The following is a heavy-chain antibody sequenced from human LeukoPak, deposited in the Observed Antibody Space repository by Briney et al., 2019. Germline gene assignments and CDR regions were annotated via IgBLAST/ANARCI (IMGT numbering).Heavy chain of an antibody. V-gene: IGHV3-23*01. Sequence: GGSLRLSCAASGFTFSSYAMSWVRQAPGKGLEWVSAISGSGGSTYYADSVKGRFTISRDNSKNTLYPQMNSLRAEDTAVYYCAKSCYPSYYFDYWGQGTLVTVSS. D-gene: IGHD2-15*01. CDR3: AKSCYPSYYFDY. J-gene: IGHJ4*02. CDR2: ISGSGGST. CDR1: GFTFSSYA.